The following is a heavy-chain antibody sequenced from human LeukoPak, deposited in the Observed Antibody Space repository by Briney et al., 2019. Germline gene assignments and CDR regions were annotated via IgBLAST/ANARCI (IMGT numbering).Heavy chain of an antibody. Sequence: GGSLRLSCSASGFTFSTYGMHWVRQAPGKGLEWVAFIRYDGSDKYYADSVKGRFTISRDNSKNTVHLQMNSLRAEDTAVYSCAKGSYNCNGNSCPQYYYYMDVWGKGTTVTVSS. CDR1: GFTFSTYG. CDR3: AKGSYNCNGNSCPQYYYYMDV. CDR2: IRYDGSDK. V-gene: IGHV3-30*02. D-gene: IGHD2/OR15-2a*01. J-gene: IGHJ6*03.